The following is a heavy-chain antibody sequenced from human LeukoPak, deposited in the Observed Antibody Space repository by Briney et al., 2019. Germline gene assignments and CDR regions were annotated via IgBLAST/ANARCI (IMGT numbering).Heavy chain of an antibody. CDR1: GFTVSSNY. CDR2: IYSGGST. V-gene: IGHV3-53*01. J-gene: IGHJ6*02. D-gene: IGHD3-9*01. Sequence: GGSLRLSCAASGFTVSSNYMSWVRQAPGKGLEWVSVIYSGGSTYYADSVKGRFTISRDNSKNTLYLQMNSLRAEDTAVYYCARDIVGNYDILTGRLYYGMDVWGQGTTVTVSS. CDR3: ARDIVGNYDILTGRLYYGMDV.